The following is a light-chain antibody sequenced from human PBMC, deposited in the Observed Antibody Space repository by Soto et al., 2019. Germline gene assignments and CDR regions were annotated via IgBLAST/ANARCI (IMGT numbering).Light chain of an antibody. CDR2: RNT. CDR3: AAWDDSLSGWV. CDR1: SSNIGSNH. J-gene: IGLJ3*02. V-gene: IGLV1-47*01. Sequence: QSAVTQPPSASETPGQRVTISCSGSSSNIGSNHVYWYQQLPGTAPKLLIYRNTLRHSGVPDRFSASKSGTSASLAISGLRSDDEADYYCAAWDDSLSGWVFGGWTKLTVL.